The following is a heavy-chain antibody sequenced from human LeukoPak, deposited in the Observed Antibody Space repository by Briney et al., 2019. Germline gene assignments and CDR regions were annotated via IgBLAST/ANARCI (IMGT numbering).Heavy chain of an antibody. CDR3: ARGREIYCGGVSCYRWFDP. CDR2: IFYSGTT. Sequence: SETLSLTCTVSGGSITSHYWSWIRQPPGKGLEWIGYIFYSGTTNYTPSLNSRVTISLDTSKNQISLRLSSVTAADTAVYYCARGREIYCGGVSCYRWFDPWGQGTLVTVSS. J-gene: IGHJ5*02. D-gene: IGHD2-21*01. CDR1: GGSITSHY. V-gene: IGHV4-59*11.